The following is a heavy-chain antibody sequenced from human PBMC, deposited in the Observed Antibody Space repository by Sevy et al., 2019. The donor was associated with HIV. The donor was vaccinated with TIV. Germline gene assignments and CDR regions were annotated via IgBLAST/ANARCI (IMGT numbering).Heavy chain of an antibody. CDR1: GDSVSSNSAA. V-gene: IGHV6-1*01. CDR2: TYYRSKWYN. Sequence: KQSQTLSLTCAISGDSVSSNSAAWNWIRQSPSRGLEWLGRTYYRSKWYNDYAVSVKSRITINPDTSKNQFSLLLNSVTPEDTAVYYCSRALRYSSFNWFDPWGQGTLVTVSS. D-gene: IGHD3-9*01. J-gene: IGHJ5*02. CDR3: SRALRYSSFNWFDP.